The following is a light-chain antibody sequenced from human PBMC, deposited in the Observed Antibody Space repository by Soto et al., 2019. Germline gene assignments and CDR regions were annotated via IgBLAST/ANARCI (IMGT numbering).Light chain of an antibody. CDR1: QSVSSSY. Sequence: EIVMTQSPATLSVSPGERATLSCRASQSVSSSYLAWYQQKPGQAPRLLIYGASTRAAGIPDRFSGSGSGTEFTLTISRLEPEDFALYYCQHYYGTSPISFGQGTRLEIK. CDR3: QHYYGTSPIS. V-gene: IGKV3-20*01. J-gene: IGKJ5*01. CDR2: GAS.